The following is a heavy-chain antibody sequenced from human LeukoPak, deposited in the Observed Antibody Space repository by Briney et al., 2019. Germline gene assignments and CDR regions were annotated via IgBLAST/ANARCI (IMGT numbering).Heavy chain of an antibody. J-gene: IGHJ4*02. D-gene: IGHD5-24*01. CDR3: ARHLGLVATIHYFDY. CDR2: IYYRGST. V-gene: IGHV4-39*01. CDR1: GGSISSSSYY. Sequence: SETLSLTCTVSGGSISSSSYYWGWIRQPPGKGLEWIGSIYYRGSTYYNPSLKSRVIISVDTSKNQSSLKLSSVTAADPAVYYCARHLGLVATIHYFDYWGQGTLVTVSS.